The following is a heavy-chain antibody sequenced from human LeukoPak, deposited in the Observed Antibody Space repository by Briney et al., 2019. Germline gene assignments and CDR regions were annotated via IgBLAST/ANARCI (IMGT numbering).Heavy chain of an antibody. CDR2: IKEDGSDK. V-gene: IGHV3-7*05. J-gene: IGHJ4*02. Sequence: GGSLRLSCLASGFTFSSCAMSWVRQAPGKGLEWVAHIKEDGSDKYYVDSVTGRFTISRDNTKNSLYLQMSSLRAEDTAVYYCATWNSDWEFAYWGQGTLVSVSS. D-gene: IGHD1/OR15-1a*01. CDR3: ATWNSDWEFAY. CDR1: GFTFSSCA.